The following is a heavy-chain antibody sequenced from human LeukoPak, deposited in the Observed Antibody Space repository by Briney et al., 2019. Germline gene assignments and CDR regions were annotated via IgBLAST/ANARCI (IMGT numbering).Heavy chain of an antibody. CDR1: GYTFTGYY. Sequence: ASVKVSCKASGYTFTGYYMHWVRQAPGQGLEWMGWINPNSGGTNYAQKFQGRVTMTRDTSISTDYMELSRLRPDDTAVHYCARDYCSSTSCDYYYYYGMDVWGQGTTVTVSS. V-gene: IGHV1-2*02. CDR2: INPNSGGT. CDR3: ARDYCSSTSCDYYYYYGMDV. J-gene: IGHJ6*02. D-gene: IGHD2-2*01.